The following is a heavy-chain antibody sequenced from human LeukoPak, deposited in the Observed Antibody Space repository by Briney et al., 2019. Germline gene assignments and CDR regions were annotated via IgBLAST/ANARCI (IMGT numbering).Heavy chain of an antibody. J-gene: IGHJ4*02. V-gene: IGHV3-7*03. Sequence: GGSLRLSCAVSGFGFSSYWMSWLRQAQGKELEWVADIKQDGSEKYYVDSVKGRFTISRDNAKNSLYLQMNSLRAEDTAVYYCARDIVVITAAHLFEYWGQGTLVTVSS. CDR3: ARDIVVITAAHLFEY. CDR2: IKQDGSEK. D-gene: IGHD2-2*01. CDR1: GFGFSSYW.